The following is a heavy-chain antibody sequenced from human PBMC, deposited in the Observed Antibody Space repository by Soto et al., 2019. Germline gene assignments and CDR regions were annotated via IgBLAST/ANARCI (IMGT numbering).Heavy chain of an antibody. Sequence: PSETLSLTCAVSGGSFSGFYWTWIRQPPGEGLEWIGEINHSGTTNFNPSLRSRLTISLDSSKKHFSLKLTSMTAADAAVYYCARAVRTLVTSYGLDVWGQGTTVTVSS. CDR1: GGSFSGFY. V-gene: IGHV4-34*01. J-gene: IGHJ6*02. CDR2: INHSGTT. CDR3: ARAVRTLVTSYGLDV. D-gene: IGHD2-21*02.